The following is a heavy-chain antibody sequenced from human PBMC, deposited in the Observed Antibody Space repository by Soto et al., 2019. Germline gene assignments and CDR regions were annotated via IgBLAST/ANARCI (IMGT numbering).Heavy chain of an antibody. Sequence: PGGSLRLSCAASGFTFSSYAMSWVRQAPGKGLEWVSAISGSGGSTYYADSVKGRFTISRDNSKNTLYLQMNSLRAEDTAVYYCAKDVLSVVVPAGLFDYWGQGTLVTVSS. CDR1: GFTFSSYA. J-gene: IGHJ4*02. D-gene: IGHD2-2*01. CDR3: AKDVLSVVVPAGLFDY. CDR2: ISGSGGST. V-gene: IGHV3-23*01.